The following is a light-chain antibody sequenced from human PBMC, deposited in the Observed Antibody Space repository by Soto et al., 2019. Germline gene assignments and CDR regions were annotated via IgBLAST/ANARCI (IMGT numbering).Light chain of an antibody. Sequence: DIQMTPFPSFLSASVGDRVTITCLTNQISSSYSYWHQQKPEEAPKLLFYAASRLHSGVPSMCSGSAAGTDFTITISSLQPDDVATYYYQQSYNTPLTFGGGTKVDI. CDR3: QQSYNTPLT. V-gene: IGKV1-39*01. J-gene: IGKJ4*01. CDR2: AAS. CDR1: QISSSY.